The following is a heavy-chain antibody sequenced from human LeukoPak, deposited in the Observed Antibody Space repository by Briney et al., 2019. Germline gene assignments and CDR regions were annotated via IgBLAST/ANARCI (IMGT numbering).Heavy chain of an antibody. CDR2: IYHSGST. Sequence: PSETLSLTCAVSGYSISSGYYWGWIRQPPGKGLEWIGSIYHSGSTYYNPSLKSRVTISVDTSKNQFSLKLGSVTAADTAVYYCASSPSYSVSSFDYWGQGTLVTVSS. J-gene: IGHJ4*02. V-gene: IGHV4-38-2*01. CDR1: GYSISSGYY. D-gene: IGHD2-21*01. CDR3: ASSPSYSVSSFDY.